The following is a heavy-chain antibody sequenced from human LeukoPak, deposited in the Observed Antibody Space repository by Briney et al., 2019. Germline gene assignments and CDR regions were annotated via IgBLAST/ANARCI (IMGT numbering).Heavy chain of an antibody. D-gene: IGHD1-1*01. V-gene: IGHV1-46*01. Sequence: GASVKVSCKSSGYSFTGHYMHWVRQAPGQRLEWMGVIHPRGMSTIYAEKFQGRIIMTRDLSTTTDYMELSSLKSDDTAVYYCARDNSMHERGWWFDPWGQGTLVTVSS. CDR2: IHPRGMST. CDR3: ARDNSMHERGWWFDP. J-gene: IGHJ5*02. CDR1: GYSFTGHY.